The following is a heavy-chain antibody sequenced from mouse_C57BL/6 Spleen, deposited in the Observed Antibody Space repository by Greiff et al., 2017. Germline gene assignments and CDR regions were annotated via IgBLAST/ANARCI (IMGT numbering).Heavy chain of an antibody. CDR2: IYPGDGDT. CDR1: GYAFSSYW. CDR3: ARGDYGSSYAMDY. D-gene: IGHD1-1*01. Sequence: VHLVESGAELVKPGASVKISCKASGYAFSSYWMNWVKQRPGKGLEWIGQIYPGDGDTNYNGKFKGKATLTADKSSSTAYMQLSSLTSEDSAVYYCARGDYGSSYAMDYWGQGTSVTVS. J-gene: IGHJ4*01. V-gene: IGHV1-80*01.